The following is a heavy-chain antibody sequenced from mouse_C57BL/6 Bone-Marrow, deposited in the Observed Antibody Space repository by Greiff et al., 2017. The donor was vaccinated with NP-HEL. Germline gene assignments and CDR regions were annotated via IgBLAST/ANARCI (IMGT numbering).Heavy chain of an antibody. J-gene: IGHJ2*01. CDR1: GFTFSDYY. CDR2: ISNGGGST. CDR3: ARQGSYYYGSSYEYYFDY. Sequence: DVMLVESGGGLVQPGGSLKLSCAASGFTFSDYYMYWVRQTPEKRLEWVAYISNGGGSTYYPDTVKGRFTISRDNAKNTLYLQMSRLKSEDTAMYYCARQGSYYYGSSYEYYFDYWGQGTTLTVSS. D-gene: IGHD1-1*01. V-gene: IGHV5-12*01.